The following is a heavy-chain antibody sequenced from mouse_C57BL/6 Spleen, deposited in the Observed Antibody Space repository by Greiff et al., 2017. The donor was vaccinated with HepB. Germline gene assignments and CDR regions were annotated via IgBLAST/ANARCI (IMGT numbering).Heavy chain of an antibody. CDR3: ARDSYGYSAWFAY. V-gene: IGHV3-6*01. D-gene: IGHD2-2*01. Sequence: EVKLQESGPGLVKPSQSLSLTCSVTGYSITSGYYWNWIRQFPGNKLEWMGYISYDGSNNYNPSLKNRISITRDTSKNQFFLKLNSVTTEDTATYYCARDSYGYSAWFAYWGQGTLVTVSA. CDR1: GYSITSGYY. CDR2: ISYDGSN. J-gene: IGHJ3*01.